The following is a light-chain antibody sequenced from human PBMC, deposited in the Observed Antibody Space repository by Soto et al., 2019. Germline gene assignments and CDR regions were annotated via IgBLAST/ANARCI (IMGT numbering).Light chain of an antibody. CDR3: CSYAGSRTFDVV. J-gene: IGLJ2*01. CDR2: EGS. Sequence: QSALTQPASVSGSPGQSITISCTGTSSDVGSYNLVSWYQQHPGKAPKLMIYEGSKWPSGVSNRFSGSKSGNTASLTISGLQAEDEADYYCCSYAGSRTFDVVFGGGTKLTVL. CDR1: SSDVGSYNL. V-gene: IGLV2-23*03.